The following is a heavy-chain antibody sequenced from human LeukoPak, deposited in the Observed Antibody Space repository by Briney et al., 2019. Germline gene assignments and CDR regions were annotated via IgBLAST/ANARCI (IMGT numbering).Heavy chain of an antibody. CDR2: ISGSGGST. CDR1: GVTFSSYA. J-gene: IGHJ4*02. V-gene: IGHV3-23*01. D-gene: IGHD5-12*01. Sequence: PGGSLRLSCAASGVTFSSYAMSWVRQAPRKGLEWVSAISGSGGSTYYADSVKGRFTISRDNSKNTLYLQMNSLRAADTAVYYCAKGPQLGYYSFFDDYWGQGTLVTVSS. CDR3: AKGPQLGYYSFFDDY.